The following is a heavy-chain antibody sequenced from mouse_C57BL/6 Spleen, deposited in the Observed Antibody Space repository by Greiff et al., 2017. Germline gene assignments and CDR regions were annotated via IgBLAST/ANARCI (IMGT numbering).Heavy chain of an antibody. D-gene: IGHD1-3*01. CDR1: GYTFTDYY. V-gene: IGHV1-26*01. CDR3: ASARSTWFAY. Sequence: EVQLQQSGPELVKPGASVKISCKASGYTFTDYYMNWVKQSHGKSLEWIGDINPNNGGTSYNQKFKGKDTLTVDKSSSTAYMELRSLTSEDSAVYYCASARSTWFAYWGQGTLVTVSA. CDR2: INPNNGGT. J-gene: IGHJ3*01.